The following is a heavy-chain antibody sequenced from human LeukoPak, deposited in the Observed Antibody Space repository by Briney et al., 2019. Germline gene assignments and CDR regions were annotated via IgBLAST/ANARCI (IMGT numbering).Heavy chain of an antibody. D-gene: IGHD1-26*01. CDR2: INHSGST. Sequence: SETLSLTCAVYGGSFSGYYWSWIRQPPGKGLEWIGEINHSGSTNYNPSLKSRVTISVDTSKNQFSLKLSSVTAADTAVYYCARGLTGALPFDYWGQGTLVTVSS. CDR3: ARGLTGALPFDY. V-gene: IGHV4-34*01. J-gene: IGHJ4*02. CDR1: GGSFSGYY.